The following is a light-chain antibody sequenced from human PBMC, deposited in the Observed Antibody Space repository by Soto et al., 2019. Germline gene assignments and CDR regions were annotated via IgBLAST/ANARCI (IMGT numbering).Light chain of an antibody. CDR2: DDN. Sequence: QSVLTQPPSVSAAPGQKVTISCSGSSSNKGNNCVSWYQQRPGTAPKLLICDDNKRPSGIPDRFSGSKAGTSATLGIPGLQTGDEADYYCGTLDSSLSAPYVFGTGTKVTVL. J-gene: IGLJ1*01. CDR1: SSNKGNNC. CDR3: GTLDSSLSAPYV. V-gene: IGLV1-51*01.